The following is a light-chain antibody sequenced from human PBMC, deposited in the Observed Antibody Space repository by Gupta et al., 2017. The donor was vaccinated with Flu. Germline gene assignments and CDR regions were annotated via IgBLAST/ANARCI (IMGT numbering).Light chain of an antibody. V-gene: IGLV3-21*03. CDR1: NIGRNS. J-gene: IGLJ2*01. Sequence: KTDRINCGGNNIGRNSVKWYQQRPGQAAGVVVYDDKERHSGSTARVSGSNSGNTATITIVRVEAGEEADDYCQVWESRSDNHVVFGGGTKLAVL. CDR3: QVWESRSDNHVV. CDR2: DDK.